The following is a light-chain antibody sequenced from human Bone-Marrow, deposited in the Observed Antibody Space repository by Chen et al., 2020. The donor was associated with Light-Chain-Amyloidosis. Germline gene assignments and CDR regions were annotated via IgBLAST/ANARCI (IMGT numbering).Light chain of an antibody. Sequence: QSALTQPASVSGFPGQSITITGTGTSSDVGGDNHVSWYQQHPDKAPKLMIYEVTNRPSWVPDRFSGSKSDNTASLTISGLQTEDEADYFCSSYTITNTLVFGSGTRVTVL. V-gene: IGLV2-14*01. CDR1: SSDVGGDNH. CDR2: EVT. CDR3: SSYTITNTLV. J-gene: IGLJ1*01.